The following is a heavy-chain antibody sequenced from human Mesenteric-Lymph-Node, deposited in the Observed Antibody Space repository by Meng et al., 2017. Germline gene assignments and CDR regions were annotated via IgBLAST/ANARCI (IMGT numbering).Heavy chain of an antibody. D-gene: IGHD2-21*01. CDR1: GYTFTDDW. CDR2: LNGGGSGT. J-gene: IGHJ4*02. Sequence: VHLAEDGGEVVRRGGSVNVSCAASGYTFTDDWLHWVRQAPGKGLVWVSRLNGGGSGTTYADCVKGRFTITTDTAANMVYMQMDSLRAEETAVYNCEQERCKCLALWQGVWGQGTLVTVSS. V-gene: IGHV3-74*03. CDR3: EQERCKCLALWQGV.